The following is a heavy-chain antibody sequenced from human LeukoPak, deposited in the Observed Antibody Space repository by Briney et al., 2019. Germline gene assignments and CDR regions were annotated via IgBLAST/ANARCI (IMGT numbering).Heavy chain of an antibody. Sequence: PGGSLRLSCTASGFTFGDYAMSWFRQAPGKGLEWVGFIRSKAYGGTTEYAASVKGRFTISRDDSKSIAYLQMNSLKTEDTAVYYCTRVPPPHYDFWSGFDYWGQGTLVTVSS. D-gene: IGHD3-3*01. J-gene: IGHJ4*02. V-gene: IGHV3-49*03. CDR2: IRSKAYGGTT. CDR3: TRVPPPHYDFWSGFDY. CDR1: GFTFGDYA.